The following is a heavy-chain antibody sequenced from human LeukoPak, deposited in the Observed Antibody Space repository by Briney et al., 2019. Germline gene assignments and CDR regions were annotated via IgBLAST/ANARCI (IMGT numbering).Heavy chain of an antibody. CDR2: INPSADTT. CDR1: GYSFISYY. CDR3: VREDQVVSAGLFDY. D-gene: IGHD2-2*01. V-gene: IGHV1-46*01. Sequence: ASVKVSCKASGYSFISYYIHLVRQAPGQGLEWMVVINPSADTTTYAQRFQGRVTMTRDMSTSTVYMELSSLRFEDTAVYYCVREDQVVSAGLFDYWGQGTLVTVSS. J-gene: IGHJ4*02.